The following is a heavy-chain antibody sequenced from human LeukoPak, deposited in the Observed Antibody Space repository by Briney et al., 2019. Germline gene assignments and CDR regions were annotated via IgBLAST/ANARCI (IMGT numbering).Heavy chain of an antibody. D-gene: IGHD6-19*01. CDR3: AKAGGAVAGGVDY. Sequence: GGSLRLSCAASGFIFHDFAMHWVRQAPGKGLEWVSGITWNSGNIGYADSVKGRFTISRDNAKNSLYPQMNSLRVEDTALYYCAKAGGAVAGGVDYWGQGTLVTVSS. J-gene: IGHJ4*02. CDR2: ITWNSGNI. CDR1: GFIFHDFA. V-gene: IGHV3-9*01.